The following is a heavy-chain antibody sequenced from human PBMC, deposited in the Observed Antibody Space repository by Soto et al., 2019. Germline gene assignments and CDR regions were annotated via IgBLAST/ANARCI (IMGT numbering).Heavy chain of an antibody. D-gene: IGHD1-26*01. V-gene: IGHV3-23*01. J-gene: IGHJ2*01. CDR1: GFTFSCCA. Sequence: EMQLLESGGGLVQPGGSLRLSCAASGFTFSCCAMSWVRQAPGRGLEWVSTIHGGADYTHYTDSVKGRFTISRDNSRNTVFLQMNSLTAGDTAIYYCAKGRGPGGYTSWSFNVWGRGTPVTVSS. CDR3: AKGRGPGGYTSWSFNV. CDR2: IHGGADYT.